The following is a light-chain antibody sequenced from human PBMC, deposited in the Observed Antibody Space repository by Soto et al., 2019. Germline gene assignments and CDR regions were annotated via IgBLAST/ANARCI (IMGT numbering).Light chain of an antibody. CDR2: GAS. V-gene: IGKV3-15*01. J-gene: IGKJ1*01. Sequence: VLTQSPGTLSLSPGESATLSCRASQYVSSGYLAWYQQKPGQAPRLLIYGASTRATGVPARFSGSGSGTDFTLTISSLQSEDFAVYYCQQYNKWPPGTFGQGTKVDIK. CDR1: QYVSSGY. CDR3: QQYNKWPPGT.